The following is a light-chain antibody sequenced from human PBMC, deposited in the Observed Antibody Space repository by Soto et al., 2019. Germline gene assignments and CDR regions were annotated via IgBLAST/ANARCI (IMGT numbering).Light chain of an antibody. CDR1: QTVTSGY. CDR3: QQYNSNSPLT. V-gene: IGKV3-20*01. Sequence: EILLTQSPYTLSLSPGERATLSCRASQTVTSGYLAWYQQKPGQATRLLIYGVSTGATGIPDRFSGSGSGNFSLTTSSRQADDFSAYYFQQYNSNSPLTFGGGTKVDI. CDR2: GVS. J-gene: IGKJ4*02.